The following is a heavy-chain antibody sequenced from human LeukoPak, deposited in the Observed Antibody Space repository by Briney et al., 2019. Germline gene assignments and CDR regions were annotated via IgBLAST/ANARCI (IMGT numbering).Heavy chain of an antibody. CDR1: GFMFSSYW. V-gene: IGHV3-7*01. CDR3: AELGITMIGGV. Sequence: PGGSLRLSCAASGFMFSSYWMSWVRQAPGKGLEWVADIKEDGSEKSYVDSVKGRFTISRDNAKNSLYLQMNSLRAEDTAVYYCAELGITMIGGVWGKGTTVTIFS. J-gene: IGHJ6*04. CDR2: IKEDGSEK. D-gene: IGHD3-10*02.